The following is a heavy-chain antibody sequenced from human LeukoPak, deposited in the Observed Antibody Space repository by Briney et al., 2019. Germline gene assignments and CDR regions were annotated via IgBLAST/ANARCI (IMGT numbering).Heavy chain of an antibody. CDR1: GFTFSSYA. CDR3: ARDGGVGATALDY. V-gene: IGHV3-30-3*01. J-gene: IGHJ4*02. CDR2: ISYDGSNK. Sequence: GESLRLSCAASGFTFSSYAMHWVRQAPGKGLEWVAVISYDGSNKYYADSVKGRFTISRDNSKNTLYLQMNSLRAEDTAVYYCARDGGVGATALDYWGQGTLVTVSS. D-gene: IGHD1-26*01.